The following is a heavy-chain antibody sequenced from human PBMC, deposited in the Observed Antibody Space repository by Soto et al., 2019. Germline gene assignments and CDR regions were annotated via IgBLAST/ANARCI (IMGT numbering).Heavy chain of an antibody. D-gene: IGHD5-18*01. Sequence: QVQLVESGGGVVQPGRSLRLSCAASGFTFSSYGMHWVRQAPGKGLEWEAVIWYDGSNKYYAGSVKGRFTISRDNSKNTLYLQMNSLRAEDTAVYYCARELDTAMVIDYYGMDVWGQGTTVTVSS. CDR3: ARELDTAMVIDYYGMDV. V-gene: IGHV3-33*01. CDR2: IWYDGSNK. J-gene: IGHJ6*02. CDR1: GFTFSSYG.